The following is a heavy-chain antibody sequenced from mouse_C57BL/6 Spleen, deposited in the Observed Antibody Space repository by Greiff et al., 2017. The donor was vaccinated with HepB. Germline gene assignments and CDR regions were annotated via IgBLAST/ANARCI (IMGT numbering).Heavy chain of an antibody. Sequence: VQLKQSGPELVKPGASVKMSCKASGYTFTDYNMHWVKQSHGKSLEWIGYINPNNGGTSYNQKFKGKATLTVNKSSSTAYMELRSLTSEDSAVYYCARYYSNYDYAMDYWGQGTSVTVSS. CDR2: INPNNGGT. D-gene: IGHD2-5*01. CDR1: GYTFTDYN. CDR3: ARYYSNYDYAMDY. J-gene: IGHJ4*01. V-gene: IGHV1-22*01.